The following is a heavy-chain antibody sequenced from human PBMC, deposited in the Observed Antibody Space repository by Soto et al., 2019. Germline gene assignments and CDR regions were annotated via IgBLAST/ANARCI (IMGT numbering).Heavy chain of an antibody. J-gene: IGHJ4*01. CDR3: ARTARRFDF. V-gene: IGHV1-18*01. CDR2: ISVYNGNT. Sequence: ASVKVSCKASGGTFSSYAISWVRQAPGQGLEWMGWISVYNGNTNYAQKFQDRVTMTTDTSTSTAYMELRSLRSDDTAVYYCARTARRFDFWGHGLLVTVSS. CDR1: GGTFSSYA. D-gene: IGHD6-6*01.